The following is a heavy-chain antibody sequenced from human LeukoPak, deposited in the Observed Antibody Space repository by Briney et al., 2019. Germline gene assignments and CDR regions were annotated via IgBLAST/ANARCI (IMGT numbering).Heavy chain of an antibody. D-gene: IGHD4-11*01. CDR2: ISKDGRTT. Sequence: LTGGSLRLSCAASGFTFGGSWMLWVRQAPGKGLMCVARISKDGRTTTYVDSVKGRFTVSRDNAKNTLYLQMDSLRVEDTAMYYCGRDSNGIDYLGQGTLVTVSS. J-gene: IGHJ4*02. CDR3: GRDSNGIDY. V-gene: IGHV3-74*03. CDR1: GFTFGGSW.